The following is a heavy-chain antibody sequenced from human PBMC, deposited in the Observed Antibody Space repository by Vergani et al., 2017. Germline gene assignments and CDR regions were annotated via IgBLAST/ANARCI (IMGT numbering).Heavy chain of an antibody. CDR1: GFTFSSYS. D-gene: IGHD6-13*01. J-gene: IGHJ2*01. CDR2: ISSSSSYI. CDR3: ARTSGYYWYFDL. V-gene: IGHV3-21*01. Sequence: EVQLVESGGGLVKPGGSLRLSCAASGFTFSSYSMNWVRQAPGKGLEWVSAISSSSSYIYYADSVKGRFTISRDNSKNSLYLQMNSLRAEDTAVYYCARTSGYYWYFDLWGRGTLVTVSS.